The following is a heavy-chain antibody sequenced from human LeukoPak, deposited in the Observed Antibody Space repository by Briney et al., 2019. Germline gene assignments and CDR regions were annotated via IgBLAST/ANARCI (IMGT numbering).Heavy chain of an antibody. V-gene: IGHV3-23*01. CDR1: GFTFSSYA. D-gene: IGHD2-2*01. J-gene: IGHJ4*02. CDR3: AKDEGDIVVVPAADHPFDY. CDR2: ISGSGGST. Sequence: PGGSLRLSCAASGFTFSSYAMSWVRQAPGKGLEGVSAISGSGGSTYYGDSVEGRFTISRDNSKNTLYLQMNSLRAEDTAVYYCAKDEGDIVVVPAADHPFDYWGQGTLVTVSS.